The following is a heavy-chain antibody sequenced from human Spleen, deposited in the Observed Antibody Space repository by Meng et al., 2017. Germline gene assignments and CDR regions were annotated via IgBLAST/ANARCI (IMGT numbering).Heavy chain of an antibody. V-gene: IGHV4-38-2*02. D-gene: IGHD4-11*01. CDR1: GYSISSGFY. CDR3: TREVNASPDI. J-gene: IGHJ3*02. CDR2: IYHSGKT. Sequence: GSLRLSCTVSGYSISSGFYWGWIRQPPGKGLEWIGTIYHSGKTYYNPSLESRVTISVDKSKNKFSLRLNSVTAADTAVYFCTREVNASPDIWGQGTMVTVSS.